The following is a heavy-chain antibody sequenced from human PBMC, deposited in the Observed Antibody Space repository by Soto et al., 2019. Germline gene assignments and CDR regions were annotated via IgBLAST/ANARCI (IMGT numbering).Heavy chain of an antibody. J-gene: IGHJ4*02. Sequence: EVQLLESGGGLVQPGGSLRLSCAASGVTFSSYAMSWVRQAPGKGLEWVSAISGSGGSTYYADSVKGRFTISRDNSKNTLYLQMNSLRAEDTAVYYCAADFWSGYLSPGYWGQGTLVTVSS. CDR2: ISGSGGST. CDR1: GVTFSSYA. V-gene: IGHV3-23*01. CDR3: AADFWSGYLSPGY. D-gene: IGHD3-3*01.